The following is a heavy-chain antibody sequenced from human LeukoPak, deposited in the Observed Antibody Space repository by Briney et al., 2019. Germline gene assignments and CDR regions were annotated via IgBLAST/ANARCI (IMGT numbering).Heavy chain of an antibody. CDR1: GFTFSSYD. CDR2: IGTAGDT. V-gene: IGHV3-13*01. J-gene: IGHJ6*03. CDR3: ARGGRDGYNELLEPYYYYYMDV. D-gene: IGHD5-24*01. Sequence: GGFLRLSCAASGFTFSSYDMHWVRQATGKGLEWVSAIGTAGDTYYPGSVKGRFTISRENAKNSLYLQMNSLRAGDTAVYYCARGGRDGYNELLEPYYYYYMDVWGKGTTVTLSS.